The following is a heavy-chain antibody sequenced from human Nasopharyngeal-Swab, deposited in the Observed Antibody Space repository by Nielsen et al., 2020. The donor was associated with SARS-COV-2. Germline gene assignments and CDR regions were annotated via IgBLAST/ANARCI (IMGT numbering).Heavy chain of an antibody. Sequence: GGSLRLSCAASGFDFTDYYMSWIRQAPGKGLESISHISGSQNTRTYADSVKGRFAVSRDNTKKSLYLQMSSLRSDDTAVYYCARIRQGDGFPEHWGQGTLVIVSS. J-gene: IGHJ4*02. CDR1: GFDFTDYY. D-gene: IGHD5-24*01. CDR2: ISGSQNTR. V-gene: IGHV3-11*04. CDR3: ARIRQGDGFPEH.